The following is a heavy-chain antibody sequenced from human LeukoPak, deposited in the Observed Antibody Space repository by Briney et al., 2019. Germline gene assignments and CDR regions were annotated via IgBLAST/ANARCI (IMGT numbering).Heavy chain of an antibody. CDR2: IQSKTDGGTT. CDR3: ATLTVRGVINI. CDR1: GFTFNNAW. Sequence: PGGSLRLSCAASGFTFNNAWMTWVRQAPGKGLEWVGRIQSKTDGGTTEYAAPVKGRFTISRDDSKTTLYLQMNSLKTEDTAVYYCATLTVRGVINIWGQGTLVTVSS. J-gene: IGHJ4*02. D-gene: IGHD3-10*01. V-gene: IGHV3-15*01.